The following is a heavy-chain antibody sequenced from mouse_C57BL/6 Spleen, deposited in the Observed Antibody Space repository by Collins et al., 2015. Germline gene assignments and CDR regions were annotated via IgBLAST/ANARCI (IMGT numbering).Heavy chain of an antibody. D-gene: IGHD1-1*01. Sequence: QVQLQQPGAELVKPGASVKMSCKASGYTFTSYWITWVKQRPGQGLEWIGDIYPGSGSTNYNEKFKGKATFTADTSSNTAYMQLSSLTTEDSAIYYCARGGSSYAMDYWGQGTSVTVSS. CDR3: ARGGSSYAMDY. CDR1: GYTFTSYW. J-gene: IGHJ4*01. CDR2: IYPGSGST. V-gene: IGHV1-55*01.